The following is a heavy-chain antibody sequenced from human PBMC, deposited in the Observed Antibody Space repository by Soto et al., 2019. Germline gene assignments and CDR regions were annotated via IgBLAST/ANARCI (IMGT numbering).Heavy chain of an antibody. Sequence: ASVKVSCKASGYTFTSYYMHWVRQAPGQGLEWMGIINPSGGSTSYAQKFQGRVAMTRDTSTSTVYMELSSLRSEDTAVYYCVVRAVAGTERYYFDYWGQGTLVTVSS. V-gene: IGHV1-46*01. J-gene: IGHJ4*02. CDR2: INPSGGST. CDR3: VVRAVAGTERYYFDY. D-gene: IGHD6-19*01. CDR1: GYTFTSYY.